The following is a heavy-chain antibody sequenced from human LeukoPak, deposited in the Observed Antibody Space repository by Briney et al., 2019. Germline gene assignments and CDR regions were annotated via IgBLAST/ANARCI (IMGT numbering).Heavy chain of an antibody. CDR2: IIMRSIYI. J-gene: IGHJ4*02. D-gene: IGHD6-13*01. Sequence: GGSLRLSCAASGFTFSSYRMNGVRQAPGKGRGGVGSIIMRSIYIYYADSVKGRLTISRDNAQTSLYLQMNSLRAEGTAVYYCAREHIAAAGLDYWGQGTLVTVSS. CDR3: AREHIAAAGLDY. V-gene: IGHV3-21*01. CDR1: GFTFSSYR.